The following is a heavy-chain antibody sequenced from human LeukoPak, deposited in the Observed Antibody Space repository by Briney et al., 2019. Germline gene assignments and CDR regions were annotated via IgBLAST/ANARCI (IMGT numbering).Heavy chain of an antibody. CDR3: ARNEAGSYGYCDN. J-gene: IGHJ4*02. Sequence: PSETLSLTCTVSGGSIDNYYWSWIRQPAGKGLEWIGRIYSSGITNYNPSLKSRVTMSVDTSKNQFSLKLRSVTAADTAVYYCARNEAGSYGYCDNWGRGTLVSVSS. CDR2: IYSSGIT. CDR1: GGSIDNYY. V-gene: IGHV4-4*07. D-gene: IGHD5-18*01.